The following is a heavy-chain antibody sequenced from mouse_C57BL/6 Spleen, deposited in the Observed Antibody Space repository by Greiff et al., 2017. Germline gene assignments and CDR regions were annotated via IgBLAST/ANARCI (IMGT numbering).Heavy chain of an antibody. CDR1: GYAFSSSW. V-gene: IGHV1-82*01. CDR3: AREGGDYYAMDY. Sequence: QVQLKESGPELVKPGASVKISCKASGYAFSSSWMNWVKQRPGKGLEWIGRIYPGDGDTNYNGKFKGKATRTADKSSSTAYMQLSSLTSEDSAVYFCAREGGDYYAMDYWGQGTSVTVSS. CDR2: IYPGDGDT. J-gene: IGHJ4*01.